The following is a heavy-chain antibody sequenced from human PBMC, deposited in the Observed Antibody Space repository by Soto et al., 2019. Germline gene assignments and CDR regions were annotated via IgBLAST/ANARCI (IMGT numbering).Heavy chain of an antibody. J-gene: IGHJ6*02. Sequence: ASVKVSCKASGYTFTSYGISWVRQAPGQGLEWMGWISAYNGNTNYAQKLQGRVTMTTDTSTSTAYMELRSLRSDDTAVYYCGREYYYDSSGYYYYYYYGTDVWGQGTTVTVS. CDR3: GREYYYDSSGYYYYYYYGTDV. CDR1: GYTFTSYG. CDR2: ISAYNGNT. V-gene: IGHV1-18*01. D-gene: IGHD3-22*01.